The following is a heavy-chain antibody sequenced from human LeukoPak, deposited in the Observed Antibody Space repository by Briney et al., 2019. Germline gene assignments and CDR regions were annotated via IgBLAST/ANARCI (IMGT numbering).Heavy chain of an antibody. J-gene: IGHJ5*02. D-gene: IGHD5-18*01. Sequence: GALVKVSCKASGGTFSSYAISWVRQAPGQGLEWMGIINPSGGSTSYAQKFQGRVTMTRDMSTSTVYMELSSLRSEDTAVYYCAGEPVAAAMGTLSGAWGQGTLVTVSS. CDR3: AGEPVAAAMGTLSGA. CDR1: GGTFSSYA. CDR2: INPSGGST. V-gene: IGHV1-46*01.